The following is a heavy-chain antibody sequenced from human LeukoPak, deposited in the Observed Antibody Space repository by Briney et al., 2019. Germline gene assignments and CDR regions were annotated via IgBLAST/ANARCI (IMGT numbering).Heavy chain of an antibody. V-gene: IGHV3-30*02. CDR3: ARDFGYDSSGYYLGFDY. Sequence: GGSLRLSCVASGFTFSSRDWMTWVRQAPGKGLEWVAFIRYDGSNKYYADSVKGRFTISRDNSKNTLYLQMNSLRAEDTAVYYCARDFGYDSSGYYLGFDYWGQGTLVTVSS. CDR1: GFTFSSRDW. J-gene: IGHJ4*02. D-gene: IGHD3-22*01. CDR2: IRYDGSNK.